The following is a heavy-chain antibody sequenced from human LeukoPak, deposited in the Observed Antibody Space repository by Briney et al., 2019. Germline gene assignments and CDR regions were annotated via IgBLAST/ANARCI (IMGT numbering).Heavy chain of an antibody. V-gene: IGHV3-7*01. Sequence: HAGGSLRLSCAASGFTFSSYWMSWVRQAPGKGLEWVANIKQDGSEKYYVDSVKGRFTISRDNAKNSLYLQMNSLRAEDTAVYYCARERGYSYGPKDYWGQGTLVTVSS. D-gene: IGHD5-18*01. CDR1: GFTFSSYW. J-gene: IGHJ4*02. CDR2: IKQDGSEK. CDR3: ARERGYSYGPKDY.